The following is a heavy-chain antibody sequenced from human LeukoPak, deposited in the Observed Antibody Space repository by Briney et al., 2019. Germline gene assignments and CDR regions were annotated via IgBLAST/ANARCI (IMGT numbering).Heavy chain of an antibody. J-gene: IGHJ3*02. D-gene: IGHD3-9*01. CDR2: INHSGST. Sequence: SETLSLTCAVYGGSFSGYYWSWIRQPPGKGLEWIGEINHSGSTNYNPSLKSRVTISVDTSKNQFSLKLSSVTAADTAVYYCASTQSPYETGGKTYYDILTGHPHPTVAFDIWGQGTMVTVSS. CDR3: ASTQSPYETGGKTYYDILTGHPHPTVAFDI. CDR1: GGSFSGYY. V-gene: IGHV4-34*01.